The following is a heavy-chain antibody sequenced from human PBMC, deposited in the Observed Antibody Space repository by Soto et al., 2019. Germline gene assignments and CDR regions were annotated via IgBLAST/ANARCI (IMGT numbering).Heavy chain of an antibody. CDR1: GYTFTSYG. V-gene: IGHV1-18*01. CDR2: ISAYDGNT. D-gene: IGHD3-22*01. CDR3: ARGGTYYYDSSGYYHFDY. Sequence: ASVKVSCKASGYTFTSYGISWVRQAPGQGLEWMGWISAYDGNTNYAQKLQGRVTMTADKSTSTAYMELSSLRSEDTAVYYCARGGTYYYDSSGYYHFDYWGQGTLVTVSS. J-gene: IGHJ4*02.